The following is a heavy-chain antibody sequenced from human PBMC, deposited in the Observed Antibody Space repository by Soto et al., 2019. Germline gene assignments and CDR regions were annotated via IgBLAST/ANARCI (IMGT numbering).Heavy chain of an antibody. J-gene: IGHJ4*02. D-gene: IGHD6-19*01. CDR2: IYYSGST. CDR3: ARPGIAVAGMYY. Sequence: SETLSLTCTVSGGSISSSSYYWGWIRQPPGKGLEWIGSIYYSGSTYYNPSPKSRVTISVDTSKNQFSLKLSSVTAADTAVYYCARPGIAVAGMYYWGQGXLVTGSS. V-gene: IGHV4-39*01. CDR1: GGSISSSSYY.